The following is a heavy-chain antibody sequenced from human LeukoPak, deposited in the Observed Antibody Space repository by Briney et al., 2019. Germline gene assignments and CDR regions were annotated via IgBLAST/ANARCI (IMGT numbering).Heavy chain of an antibody. CDR2: VWYDGSNK. CDR3: ARDLPDYEYYYYGMDV. D-gene: IGHD4-17*01. V-gene: IGHV3-33*01. J-gene: IGHJ6*02. CDR1: GFTFSSYG. Sequence: PGGSLRLSCAASGFTFSSYGMHWVRQAPGKGLEWVAVVWYDGSNKYYADSVKGRFTISRDNSKNTLYLQMNSLRAEDTAVYYCARDLPDYEYYYYGMDVWGQGTTVTVSS.